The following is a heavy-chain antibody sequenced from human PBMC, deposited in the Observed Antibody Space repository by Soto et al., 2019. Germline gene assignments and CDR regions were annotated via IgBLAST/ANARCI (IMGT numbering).Heavy chain of an antibody. J-gene: IGHJ4*02. CDR3: ARDNSGDFWSGYYHYYFDY. CDR2: ISAYSGKT. Sequence: ASVKVSCKTSGYTLTSYGISWVRQAPGQRLEWMGWISAYSGKTNYAQKFQGRLTMTTDTSTSTSYMELSSLTSDDTALYYCARDNSGDFWSGYYHYYFDYWGQGTLVTVSS. V-gene: IGHV1-18*01. CDR1: GYTLTSYG. D-gene: IGHD3-3*01.